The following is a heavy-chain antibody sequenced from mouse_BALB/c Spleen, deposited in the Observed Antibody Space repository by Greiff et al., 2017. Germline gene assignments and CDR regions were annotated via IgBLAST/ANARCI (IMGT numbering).Heavy chain of an antibody. CDR2: INSNGGST. V-gene: IGHV5-6-3*01. CDR1: GFTFSSYG. J-gene: IGHJ4*01. CDR3: ARELYGYDGGAMDW. D-gene: IGHD2-2*01. Sequence: VQLMVSGGGLVQPGGSLKLSCAASGFTFSSYGMSWVRQTPDKRLELVATINSNGGSTYYPDSVKGRFTISRDNAKNTLYLQMSSLKSEDTAMYYCARELYGYDGGAMDWRGQGAAVTVA.